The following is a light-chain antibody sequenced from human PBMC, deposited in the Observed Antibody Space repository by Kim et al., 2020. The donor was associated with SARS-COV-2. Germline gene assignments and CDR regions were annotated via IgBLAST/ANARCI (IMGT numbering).Light chain of an antibody. Sequence: ASIGDRVTITGRPSQGIRNDLSWYQQRPGQAAKVLVYAASSLQPGVPSRFSGSGSETDFTLTISNLQPEDAATYYCLQDYTYPWTFGQGTKVDIK. J-gene: IGKJ1*01. CDR1: QGIRND. CDR3: LQDYTYPWT. V-gene: IGKV1-6*01. CDR2: AAS.